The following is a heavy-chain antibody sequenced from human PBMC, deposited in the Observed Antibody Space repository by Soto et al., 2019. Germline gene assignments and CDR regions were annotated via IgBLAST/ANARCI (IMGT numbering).Heavy chain of an antibody. Sequence: EVQLVESGGGLVQPGGSLRLSCVGSGLSVSGFAMTWVRRAPVKGPEGISAIYSGGTKFYVDSVKGRFSISRDNSKNTLYLQMDSLRAEDTAVDYCARELTAGYMDVWGKGTTVTVSS. CDR1: GLSVSGFA. J-gene: IGHJ6*03. D-gene: IGHD2-21*02. V-gene: IGHV3-66*01. CDR2: IYSGGTK. CDR3: ARELTAGYMDV.